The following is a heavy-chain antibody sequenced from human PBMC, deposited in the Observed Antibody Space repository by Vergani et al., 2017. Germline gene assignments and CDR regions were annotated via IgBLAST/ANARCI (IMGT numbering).Heavy chain of an antibody. D-gene: IGHD3-22*01. V-gene: IGHV3-30*02. Sequence: VQLVESGGGLVKPGGSLRLSCAASGFTFSSYGMHWVRQAPGKGLEWVAFIRYDGSNKYYADSVKGRFTISRDNSKNTLYLQMNSLRAEDTAVFYCARGVVVITTYNWFDPWGQGTLVTVSS. CDR1: GFTFSSYG. CDR2: IRYDGSNK. CDR3: ARGVVVITTYNWFDP. J-gene: IGHJ5*02.